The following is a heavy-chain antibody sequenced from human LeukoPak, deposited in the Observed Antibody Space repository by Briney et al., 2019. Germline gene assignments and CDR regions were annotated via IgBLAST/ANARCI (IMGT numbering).Heavy chain of an antibody. CDR2: ISYDGSNK. V-gene: IGHV3-30-3*01. J-gene: IGHJ4*02. D-gene: IGHD6-6*01. CDR1: GFTFSSYA. Sequence: PGRSLRLSCAASGFTFSSYAMHWVRQAPGKGLEWVAVISYDGSNKYYADSVKGRFTISRDNSKNTLYLQMNSLRAEDTAVYYCARTLRQLVHAFDYWGQGTLVTVSS. CDR3: ARTLRQLVHAFDY.